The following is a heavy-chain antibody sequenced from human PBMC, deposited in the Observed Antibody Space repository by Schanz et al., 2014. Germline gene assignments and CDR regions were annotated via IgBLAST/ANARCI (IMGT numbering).Heavy chain of an antibody. D-gene: IGHD6-19*01. CDR2: INPNSGGT. CDR1: GYTFFGYH. J-gene: IGHJ6*02. Sequence: QVQLVQSGTEVKKPGASVKVSCKASGYTFFGYHMHWVRQAPGQGLEWMGRINPNSGGTNYAQKFQGRVTMTTDTSISTAYMELSRLTSDDTAVFFCARENTAVAGMPRVMDVWGQGTTVTVTS. CDR3: ARENTAVAGMPRVMDV. V-gene: IGHV1-2*06.